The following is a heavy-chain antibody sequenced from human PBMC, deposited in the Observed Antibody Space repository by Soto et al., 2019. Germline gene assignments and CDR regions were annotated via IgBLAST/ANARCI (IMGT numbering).Heavy chain of an antibody. V-gene: IGHV3-23*01. CDR1: GFTFSSYA. Sequence: GGSLRLSCAASGFTFSSYAMSWVRQAPGKGLEWVSAISGSGGSTYYADSVKGRFTISRDNSKNTLYLQMNSLRAEDTAVYYCAKGAVIVLMVSHYGMDVWGQGTTVTVAS. D-gene: IGHD2-8*01. J-gene: IGHJ6*02. CDR3: AKGAVIVLMVSHYGMDV. CDR2: ISGSGGST.